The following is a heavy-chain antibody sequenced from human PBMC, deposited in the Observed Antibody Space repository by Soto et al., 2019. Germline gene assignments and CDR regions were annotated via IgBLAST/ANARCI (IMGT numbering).Heavy chain of an antibody. CDR3: ARSLRRELRGDYFDY. CDR2: ISSNGGST. J-gene: IGHJ4*02. CDR1: GFTFSSYA. Sequence: GGSLRLSCAASGFTFSSYAMHWVRQAPGKGLEYVSAISSNGGSTYYANSVKGRLTISRDNSKNTLYLQMGSLRAEDMAVYYCARSLRRELRGDYFDYWGQGTLVTVSS. V-gene: IGHV3-64*01. D-gene: IGHD1-7*01.